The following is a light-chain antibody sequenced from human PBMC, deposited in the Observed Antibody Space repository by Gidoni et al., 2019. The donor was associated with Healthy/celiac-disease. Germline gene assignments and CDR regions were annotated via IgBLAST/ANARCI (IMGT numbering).Light chain of an antibody. V-gene: IGKV1-39*01. J-gene: IGKJ1*01. CDR1: QSISSH. CDR2: AAS. Sequence: DIQMTQSPSSLSASVGDRVTSTCRASQSISSHLNWYQQKPGKAPKLLIYAASSLQSGVPSRFSGSGSGTDFTLTISSLQPEDFATYYCQQSYSTPPWTFGQGTKVEIK. CDR3: QQSYSTPPWT.